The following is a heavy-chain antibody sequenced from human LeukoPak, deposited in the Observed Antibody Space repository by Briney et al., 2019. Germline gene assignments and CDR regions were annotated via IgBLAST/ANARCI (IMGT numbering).Heavy chain of an antibody. J-gene: IGHJ4*02. CDR3: ARDPGVRGVPGVDY. CDR2: IYSGGST. CDR1: GFTVSSNY. D-gene: IGHD3-10*01. V-gene: IGHV3-53*01. Sequence: GGSLRLSCAASGFTVSSNYMSWVCQAPGKGLEWVSVIYSGGSTYYADSVKGRFSISRDNSKNTLYLQMNSLRAEDTAVYYCARDPGVRGVPGVDYWGQGTLVTVSS.